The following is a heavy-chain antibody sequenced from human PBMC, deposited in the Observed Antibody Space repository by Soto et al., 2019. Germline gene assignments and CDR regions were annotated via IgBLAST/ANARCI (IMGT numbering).Heavy chain of an antibody. CDR2: IYYSGST. V-gene: IGHV4-30-4*01. CDR1: GGSISSGDYY. J-gene: IGHJ3*02. CDR3: ATEKWGMVRGASAFDI. Sequence: TSETLSLTCTVSGGSISSGDYYWSWIRQPPGKGLEWIGYIYYSGSTYYNPSLKSRVTISVDTSKNQFSLKLSSVTAADTAVYYCATEKWGMVRGASAFDIWGQGTMVTVSS. D-gene: IGHD3-10*01.